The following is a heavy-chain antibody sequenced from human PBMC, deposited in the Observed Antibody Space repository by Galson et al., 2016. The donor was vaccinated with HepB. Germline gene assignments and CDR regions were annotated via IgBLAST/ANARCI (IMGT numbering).Heavy chain of an antibody. J-gene: IGHJ4*02. CDR3: ASGFGNSALNYFAH. V-gene: IGHV3-30-3*01. D-gene: IGHD3-10*01. Sequence: SLRLSCAASGFTFSSYAMHWVRQAPGKGLEWVALITFDGSTKFYADSVQGRFTISRDNSKNTLHLQMNSLRPEDTAVFYCASGFGNSALNYFAHWGQGTLVTVSS. CDR1: GFTFSSYA. CDR2: ITFDGSTK.